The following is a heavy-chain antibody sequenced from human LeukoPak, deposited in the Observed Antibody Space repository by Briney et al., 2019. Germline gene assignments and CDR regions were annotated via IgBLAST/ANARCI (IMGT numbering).Heavy chain of an antibody. D-gene: IGHD6-19*01. CDR3: ARDLGSGWYDGYFDY. CDR2: ITYDGSEK. Sequence: GGSLRLSCAASGFTFRIYNMHWVRQAPGKGLEWVAVITYDGSEKYYAESVKGRFTISRDNSKDTLYLQMNSLRAEDTAVYYCARDLGSGWYDGYFDYWGQGTLVTVSS. CDR1: GFTFRIYN. J-gene: IGHJ4*02. V-gene: IGHV3-30*03.